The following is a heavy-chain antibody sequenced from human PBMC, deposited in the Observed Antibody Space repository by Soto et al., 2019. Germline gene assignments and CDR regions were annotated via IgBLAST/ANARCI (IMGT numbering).Heavy chain of an antibody. D-gene: IGHD6-19*01. CDR1: GFIFGDYA. CDR2: IRSKAYGGTT. Sequence: GGSLRLSCTASGFIFGDYAMSRFRQAPGKGLEWVGFIRSKAYGGTTEYAASVKGRFTISRDDPKSIAYLQMNSLKTEDTAVYYCTRAPYSSGWYFDYWGQGPLVTVSS. V-gene: IGHV3-49*03. CDR3: TRAPYSSGWYFDY. J-gene: IGHJ4*02.